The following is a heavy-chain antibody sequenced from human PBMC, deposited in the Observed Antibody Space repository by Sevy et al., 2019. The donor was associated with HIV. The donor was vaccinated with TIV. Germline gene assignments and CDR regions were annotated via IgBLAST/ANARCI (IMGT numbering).Heavy chain of an antibody. CDR1: GGSFNNYD. CDR2: VTPSGST. J-gene: IGHJ4*02. D-gene: IGHD3-22*01. Sequence: TLSLTCGIYGGSFNNYDWSWIRQPPGEGLEGIGEVTPSGSTNYNPSPKSRLNMSLDTSKNQFSLKLTSVTAAETAVYYCARWRGTRVTMMVVVTTGYFDYWGQGTLVTVSS. V-gene: IGHV4-34*10. CDR3: ARWRGTRVTMMVVVTTGYFDY.